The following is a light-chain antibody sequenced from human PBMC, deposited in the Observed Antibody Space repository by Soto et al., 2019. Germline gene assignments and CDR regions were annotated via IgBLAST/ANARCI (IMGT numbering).Light chain of an antibody. CDR2: AAS. V-gene: IGKV1-39*01. J-gene: IGKJ3*01. CDR1: QSISSY. CDR3: QQSYSTPRAFT. Sequence: DIQMTQSPSSLSASVGDRVTITCRASQSISSYLNWYQQKPGKAPKLLIYAASSLQSGVPSRFSGSGSGTDFTLTISSLQPEDFVTYYCQQSYSTPRAFTSGTGTKVDIK.